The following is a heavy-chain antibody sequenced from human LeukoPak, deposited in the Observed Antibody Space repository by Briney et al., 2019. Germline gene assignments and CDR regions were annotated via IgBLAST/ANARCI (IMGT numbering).Heavy chain of an antibody. CDR2: IYPCDSDT. Sequence: GGALKTFCRSSGYSFTNYWIGWVRQVPRKGLGWVGIIYPCDSDTRHSPSFQGQVTVPADKSNSTAYLHWRRLRASDTAMYFCGRLGIRSSLGYFDYWGQGTLVTVSS. D-gene: IGHD6-6*01. V-gene: IGHV5-51*01. J-gene: IGHJ4*02. CDR3: GRLGIRSSLGYFDY. CDR1: GYSFTNYW.